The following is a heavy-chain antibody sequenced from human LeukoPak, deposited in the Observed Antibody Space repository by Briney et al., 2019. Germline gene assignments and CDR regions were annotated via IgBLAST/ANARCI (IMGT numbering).Heavy chain of an antibody. V-gene: IGHV4-34*01. CDR1: GGSFSGYY. CDR2: INHSEST. CDR3: ARRPLPPYYYMDV. J-gene: IGHJ6*03. Sequence: SETLSLTCAVYGGSFSGYYWSWIRQPPWKGLEWIGEINHSESTNYNPSLKSRVTISVDTSKNQFSLKLSSVTAADTAVYYCARRPLPPYYYMDVWGKGTTVTVSS.